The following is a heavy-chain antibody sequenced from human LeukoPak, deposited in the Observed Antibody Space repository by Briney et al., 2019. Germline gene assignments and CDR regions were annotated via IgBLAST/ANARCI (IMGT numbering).Heavy chain of an antibody. D-gene: IGHD2-2*01. CDR2: ISSGSTI. CDR3: ARSILPAANAIDY. CDR1: GFTFSDYY. Sequence: KPGGSLRLSCAASGFTFSDYYMNWIRQSPGKGLEWVSYISSGSTISYADSVKGRFTVSRDNAKNSLYLQMNSLRAEDTAVYYCARSILPAANAIDYWGQGTLVTVSS. J-gene: IGHJ4*02. V-gene: IGHV3-11*04.